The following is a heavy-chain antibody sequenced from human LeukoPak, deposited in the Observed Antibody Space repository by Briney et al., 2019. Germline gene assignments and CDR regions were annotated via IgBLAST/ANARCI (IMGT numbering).Heavy chain of an antibody. CDR2: ISGSGGST. V-gene: IGHV3-23*01. CDR3: AKAHYVWGSYRYHPLGY. J-gene: IGHJ4*02. D-gene: IGHD3-16*02. Sequence: GGSLRLSCAASGFTLSRFVMSWVRQAPGKGREWVSAISGSGGSTYYADPVKGRFTISRDNSKNTLYLQMNSLRAEDTAVYYCAKAHYVWGSYRYHPLGYWGQGTLVTVSS. CDR1: GFTLSRFV.